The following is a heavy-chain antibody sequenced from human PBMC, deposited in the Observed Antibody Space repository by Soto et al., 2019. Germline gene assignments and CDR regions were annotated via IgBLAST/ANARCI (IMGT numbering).Heavy chain of an antibody. CDR3: AIDSADIVVVPAAPHYYYYGMDV. Sequence: QVQLVESGGGVVPPGRSLSLSCAASGFPFSSYGMHWVRQAPGKGLEWVAVIWYDGSNKYYADSVNGRLTISRENSKNKMYLQMNSLRAEDTAVYYCAIDSADIVVVPAAPHYYYYGMDVWGQGTTVTVSS. CDR2: IWYDGSNK. J-gene: IGHJ6*02. V-gene: IGHV3-33*01. D-gene: IGHD2-2*01. CDR1: GFPFSSYG.